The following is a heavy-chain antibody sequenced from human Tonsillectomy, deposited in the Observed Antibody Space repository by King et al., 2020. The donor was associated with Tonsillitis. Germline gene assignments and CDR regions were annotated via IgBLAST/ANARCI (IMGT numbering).Heavy chain of an antibody. CDR3: AKESNALDI. CDR2: MSHDAKYK. Sequence: VQLVESGGGVVQPGRSLRLSCAASGFIVSDHAMHWVRQAPGKGLEWVASMSHDAKYKWYADSVKGRFTISRDNSNNALYLQMNSLKTEDTAVFYCAKESNALDIWGLGTMVTVSS. V-gene: IGHV3-30*18. J-gene: IGHJ3*02. CDR1: GFIVSDHA.